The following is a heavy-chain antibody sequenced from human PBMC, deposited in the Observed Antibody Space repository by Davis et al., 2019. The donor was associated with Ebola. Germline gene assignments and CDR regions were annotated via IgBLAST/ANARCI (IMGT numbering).Heavy chain of an antibody. CDR1: GYTFTTHD. J-gene: IGHJ4*02. CDR3: AGCSGGSFRGGFDY. V-gene: IGHV1-8*01. CDR2: MNPNSGNT. Sequence: ASVKVSCKASGYTFTTHDINWVRQATGQGLEWMGWMNPNSGNTGYAQKFQGRVTMTRNTSITTAYMELSSLRSEDTAVYYCAGCSGGSFRGGFDYWGQGTLVTVSS. D-gene: IGHD2-15*01.